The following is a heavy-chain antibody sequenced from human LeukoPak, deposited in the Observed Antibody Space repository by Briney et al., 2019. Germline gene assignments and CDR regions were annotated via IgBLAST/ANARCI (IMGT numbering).Heavy chain of an antibody. CDR1: GGSISSYF. V-gene: IGHV4-59*01. Sequence: SETLSLTCTVSGGSISSYFWSWIRQPPGKGLEWIGYIYYSGSTNYNPSLKSRVTISVDTSKNQFSLKLTSVTAADTAVYYCATERPSVRGVIHDAFDIWGQGTMVTVSS. CDR3: ATERPSVRGVIHDAFDI. D-gene: IGHD3-10*01. CDR2: IYYSGST. J-gene: IGHJ3*02.